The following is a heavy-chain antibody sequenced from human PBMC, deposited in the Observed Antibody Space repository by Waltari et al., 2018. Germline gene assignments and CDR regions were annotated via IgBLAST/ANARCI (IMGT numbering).Heavy chain of an antibody. CDR3: ARIPGYSGSRKYTLDY. V-gene: IGHV2-26*01. D-gene: IGHD3-10*01. CDR2: SFANDEK. J-gene: IGHJ4*02. Sequence: PQRPGKALGWLANSFANDEKSYSTSLKHRLTIPKDPSKSQVVRTMNNMDPVDTATYYCARIPGYSGSRKYTLDYWGQGTLVTVSA.